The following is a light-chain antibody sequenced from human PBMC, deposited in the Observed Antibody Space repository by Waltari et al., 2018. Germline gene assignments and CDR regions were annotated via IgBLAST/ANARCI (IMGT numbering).Light chain of an antibody. CDR1: NIGSER. Sequence: SHVLTQPPSVSVAPGQAAKITCESGNIGSERVHWYQQKTGQAPLLGIYYENDRPPGTPERFSGSNSGDTATLTISRVEVGDEADYYCQVWPARLEHPVFGTGTKVTVL. CDR3: QVWPARLEHPV. J-gene: IGLJ1*01. V-gene: IGLV3-21*04. CDR2: YEN.